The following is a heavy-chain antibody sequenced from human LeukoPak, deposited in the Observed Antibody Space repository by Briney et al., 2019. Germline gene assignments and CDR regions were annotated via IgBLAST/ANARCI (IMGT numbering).Heavy chain of an antibody. V-gene: IGHV3-9*03. D-gene: IGHD6-19*01. CDR3: AKGGIAVAEGPDY. CDR1: GFTFSSYG. CDR2: ISWNSGSI. Sequence: GGSLRLSCVASGFTFSSYGMSWVRQAPGKGLEWVSGISWNSGSIGYADSVKGRFTISRDNAKNSLYLQMNSLRAEDIALYYCAKGGIAVAEGPDYWGQGTLVTVSS. J-gene: IGHJ4*02.